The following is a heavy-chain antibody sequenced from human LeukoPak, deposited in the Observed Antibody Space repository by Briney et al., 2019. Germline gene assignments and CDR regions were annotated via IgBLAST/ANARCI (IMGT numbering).Heavy chain of an antibody. CDR1: GYTFTSYD. CDR3: ARVSGCQNWFDP. V-gene: IGHV1-18*01. Sequence: ASGKVSCKASGYTFTSYDISWVRKGPGEGHEWVGWIIVFNGNTNYAQKVQCRVTMTTDTSQSTAYMELRNLRSDDSAVYYGARVSGCQNWFDPWGQGPLVTVSS. D-gene: IGHD6-19*01. J-gene: IGHJ5*02. CDR2: IIVFNGNT.